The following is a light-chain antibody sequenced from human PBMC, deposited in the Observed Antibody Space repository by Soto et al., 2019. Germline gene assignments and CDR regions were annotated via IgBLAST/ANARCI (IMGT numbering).Light chain of an antibody. Sequence: DIQMTQSPSSLSASVGDRVTITCRASQSISSYLNWYQQKPGKAPKLLIYAASSLQSGVPPRFSGRGSWTDFSLTISSLQPEDFATYYCQQSYSTLTFGPGTKVDIK. CDR3: QQSYSTLT. CDR2: AAS. CDR1: QSISSY. V-gene: IGKV1-39*01. J-gene: IGKJ3*01.